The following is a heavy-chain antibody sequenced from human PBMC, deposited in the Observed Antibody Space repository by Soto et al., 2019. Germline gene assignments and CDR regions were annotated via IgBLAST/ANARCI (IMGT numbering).Heavy chain of an antibody. D-gene: IGHD1-26*01. Sequence: ASVKVSCKASGGTFSGHGIAWVRQVPGQGLEWMGGIMPTFGSATYAPKFQGRVTISADKSTSTAYTELSSLRSEDTAVYFCASERSAQYFDYWGQGTLVTVSS. CDR2: IMPTFGSA. V-gene: IGHV1-69*06. CDR3: ASERSAQYFDY. J-gene: IGHJ4*02. CDR1: GGTFSGHG.